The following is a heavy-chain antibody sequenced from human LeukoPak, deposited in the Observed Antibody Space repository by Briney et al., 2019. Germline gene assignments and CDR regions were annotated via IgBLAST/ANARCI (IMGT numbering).Heavy chain of an antibody. J-gene: IGHJ4*02. D-gene: IGHD1-26*01. V-gene: IGHV3-7*01. CDR3: ARDPGSYTSY. Sequence: GGSLRLSCAASGFTLSSYWMSWVRQAPGKGLEWVANIKQDGTEKYYADSVKGRFTISRDNARNSQYLQMNSLRVEDTAVYYCARDPGSYTSYWGQGTLVTVSS. CDR2: IKQDGTEK. CDR1: GFTLSSYW.